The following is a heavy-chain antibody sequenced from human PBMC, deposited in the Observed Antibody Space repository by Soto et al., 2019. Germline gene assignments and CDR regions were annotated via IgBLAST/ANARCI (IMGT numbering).Heavy chain of an antibody. CDR2: INPNSGGT. V-gene: IGHV1-2*04. CDR1: GYTFTGYY. CDR3: AIRAGTTYRSGGLGRAFDI. Sequence: ASVKVSCKASGYTFTGYYRHWVRQAPGQGLEWMGWINPNSGGTNYAQKFQGWVTMTRDTSISTAYMELSRLRSDDTAVYYCAIRAGTTYRSGGLGRAFDIWGQGTMVTVSS. D-gene: IGHD1-1*01. J-gene: IGHJ3*02.